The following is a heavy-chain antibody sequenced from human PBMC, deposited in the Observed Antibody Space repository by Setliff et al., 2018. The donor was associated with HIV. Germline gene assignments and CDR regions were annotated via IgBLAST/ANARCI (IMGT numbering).Heavy chain of an antibody. V-gene: IGHV1-3*04. CDR1: GYTFTNYA. D-gene: IGHD6-19*01. J-gene: IGHJ4*02. CDR2: IHTDSGKT. Sequence: GASVKVSCKASGYTFTNYALYWVRQAPGQRPEYMGHIHTDSGKTYFSQKFQGRVTLTRDTSASTAYMELSSLRSGDTAIYYCARQSVSATFDSWGQGTLVTVSS. CDR3: ARQSVSATFDS.